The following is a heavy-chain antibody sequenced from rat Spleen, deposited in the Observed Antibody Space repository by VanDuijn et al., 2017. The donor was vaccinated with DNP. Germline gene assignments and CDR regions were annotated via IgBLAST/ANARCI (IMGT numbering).Heavy chain of an antibody. J-gene: IGHJ2*01. CDR1: GFSLTRYA. CDR3: ARSDYSDDSYYYGYFDY. V-gene: IGHV2-6*01. CDR2: MSSSGIT. Sequence: QVQLKESGPGLVQPSQTLSLSCTVSGFSLTRYAVAWVRQPPGKGLEWIAAMSSSGITYYNSALKSRLSISRDTSESQVFLKMNSLQTEDTAMYFCARSDYSDDSYYYGYFDYWGQGVMVTVSS. D-gene: IGHD1-12*02.